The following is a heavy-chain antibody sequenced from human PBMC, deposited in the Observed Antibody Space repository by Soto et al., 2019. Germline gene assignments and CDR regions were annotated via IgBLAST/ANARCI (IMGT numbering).Heavy chain of an antibody. CDR1: GYTFTSYG. Sequence: QVQLVQSGAEVKKPGASVKVSCKASGYTFTSYGISWVRQATGQGLEWMGWISVYNGNTNYAQKLQGRVTMTTDTSTSTAYMELRNLRSDDTAVHYCARDMGVYAWDWFDPWGQGTLVTVSS. J-gene: IGHJ5*02. V-gene: IGHV1-18*01. CDR3: ARDMGVYAWDWFDP. CDR2: ISVYNGNT. D-gene: IGHD2-8*02.